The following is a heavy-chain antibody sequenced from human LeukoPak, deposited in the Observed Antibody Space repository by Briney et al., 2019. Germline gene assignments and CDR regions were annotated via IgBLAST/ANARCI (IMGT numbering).Heavy chain of an antibody. CDR1: GFTFSSYA. CDR2: ISFGGRNT. CDR3: RSRYGSGSYYRDY. Sequence: PGGSLRLSCAASGFTFSSYAMNWVRQAPGKGLEWVSSISFGGRNTYYADSVKGRFTISRDNSKNTLYLQMNSLRAEDTAVYYCRSRYGSGSYYRDYWGQGTLVTVSS. D-gene: IGHD3-10*01. V-gene: IGHV3-23*01. J-gene: IGHJ4*02.